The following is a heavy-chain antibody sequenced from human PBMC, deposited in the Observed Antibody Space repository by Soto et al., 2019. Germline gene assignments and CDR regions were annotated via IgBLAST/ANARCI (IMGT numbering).Heavy chain of an antibody. Sequence: PSETLSLTCTVSGGSISSGGYYWSWIRQHPGKGLEWIGYIYYSGSTYYNPSLKSRATISVDTSKNQFSLKLSSVTAADTAVYYCARTVVYYYDSSRYYDFDYCDQATLVTVSS. CDR2: IYYSGST. V-gene: IGHV4-31*03. CDR3: ARTVVYYYDSSRYYDFDY. J-gene: IGHJ4*02. CDR1: GGSISSGGYY. D-gene: IGHD3-22*01.